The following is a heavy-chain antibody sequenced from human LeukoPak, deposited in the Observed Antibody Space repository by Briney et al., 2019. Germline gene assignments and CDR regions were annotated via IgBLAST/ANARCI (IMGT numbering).Heavy chain of an antibody. CDR1: GFTFDDYA. J-gene: IGHJ3*02. D-gene: IGHD3-10*01. V-gene: IGHV3-9*01. Sequence: GGSLRLSCAASGFTFDDYAMHWVRQAPGKGLEWVSGISWNSGSIGYADSVKGRFTISRDNAKNSLYLQMNSLRAEDTALYYCAKARRVRGVMGDAFDIWGQGTMVTVSS. CDR3: AKARRVRGVMGDAFDI. CDR2: ISWNSGSI.